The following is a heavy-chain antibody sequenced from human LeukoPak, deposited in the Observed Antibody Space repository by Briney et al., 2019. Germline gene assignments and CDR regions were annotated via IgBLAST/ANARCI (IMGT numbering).Heavy chain of an antibody. CDR3: ARDNSYVNYYDPRLGPNWFDP. J-gene: IGHJ5*02. CDR2: ISSSGGTM. CDR1: GFTFSSYE. V-gene: IGHV3-48*03. Sequence: PGGSLRLSCAASGFTFSSYEMNWVRQAPARGLEWLSYISSSGGTMYYADSVKGRFTISRDNAKNSLYLQMNSLRAEDTAVYYCARDNSYVNYYDPRLGPNWFDPWGQGTLVTVSS. D-gene: IGHD3-22*01.